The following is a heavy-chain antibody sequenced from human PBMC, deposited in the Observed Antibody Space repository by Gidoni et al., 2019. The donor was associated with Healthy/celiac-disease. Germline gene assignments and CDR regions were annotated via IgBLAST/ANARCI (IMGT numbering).Heavy chain of an antibody. CDR2: ISYDGSNK. CDR1: GFTFSSYA. Sequence: QVQLVESGGGVVQPGRSLRLSCAASGFTFSSYAMHWVRQAPGKGLEWVAVISYDGSNKYYADSVKGRFTISRDNSKNTLYLQMNSLRAEDTAVYYCARDREGDAFDIWGQGTMVTVSS. V-gene: IGHV3-30-3*01. J-gene: IGHJ3*02. CDR3: ARDREGDAFDI.